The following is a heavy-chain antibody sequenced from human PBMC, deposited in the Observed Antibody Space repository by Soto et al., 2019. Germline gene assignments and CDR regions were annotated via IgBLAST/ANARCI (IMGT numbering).Heavy chain of an antibody. CDR3: ASTVTPPDPFDY. V-gene: IGHV1-46*03. Sequence: ASVKVSCKASGYTFTSYYMHWVRQAPGQGLEWMGIINPSGCSTSYAQKFQGRVTMTRDTSTSTVYMELSSLRSEDTAVYYCASTVTPPDPFDYWGQGTLVTVSS. D-gene: IGHD4-17*01. J-gene: IGHJ4*02. CDR2: INPSGCST. CDR1: GYTFTSYY.